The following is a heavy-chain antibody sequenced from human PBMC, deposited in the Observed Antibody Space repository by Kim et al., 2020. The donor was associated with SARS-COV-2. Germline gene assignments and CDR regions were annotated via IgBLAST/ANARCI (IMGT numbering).Heavy chain of an antibody. CDR3: ARDPDYYYGSGPMDY. CDR1: GFTFSTYA. CDR2: ISYDGSNK. J-gene: IGHJ4*02. Sequence: GGSLRLSCAASGFTFSTYAIHWVRQAPGRGLEWVAGISYDGSNKYYADSVKGRFTISRDNSKNTLYLQMNSLRAEDTAVYYCARDPDYYYGSGPMDYWGQGTLVTVSS. D-gene: IGHD3-10*01. V-gene: IGHV3-30*04.